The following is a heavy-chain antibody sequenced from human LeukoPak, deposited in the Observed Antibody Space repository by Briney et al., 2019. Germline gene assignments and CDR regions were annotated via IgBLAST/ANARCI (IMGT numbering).Heavy chain of an antibody. J-gene: IGHJ4*02. CDR2: IYHSGST. CDR3: ARGKGYGLLDY. D-gene: IGHD5-18*01. CDR1: GGSISSGGYS. V-gene: IGHV4-30-2*01. Sequence: PSETLSLTCAVSGGSISSGGYSWSWIRQPPGKGLEWIGYIYHSGSTYYNPSLKSRVTISVDRSKNQFSLKLSSVTAADTAVYYCARGKGYGLLDYWGQGTLVTVSS.